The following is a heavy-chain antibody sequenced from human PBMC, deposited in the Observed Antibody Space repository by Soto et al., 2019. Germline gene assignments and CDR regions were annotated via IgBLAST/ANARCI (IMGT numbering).Heavy chain of an antibody. Sequence: QVQLVQSGAEVKKPGSSVKVSCTASGGTFSSYTLNCVRQARGQGLEWMGRILPIPDITDYAQKLQGRVTITAAKSTNTAYMELSNLRSEDTAVSYFAGVRDDHYYTMDFWGQGTTVTVSS. V-gene: IGHV1-69*02. D-gene: IGHD1-1*01. CDR3: AGVRDDHYYTMDF. CDR1: GGTFSSYT. CDR2: ILPIPDIT. J-gene: IGHJ6*02.